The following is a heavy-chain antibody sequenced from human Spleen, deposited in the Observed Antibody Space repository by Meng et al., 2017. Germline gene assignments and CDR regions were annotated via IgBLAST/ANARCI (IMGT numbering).Heavy chain of an antibody. D-gene: IGHD3-22*01. CDR1: GFTFDDYA. CDR3: AKGALETRLRGYYYDSSGYYLRNDAFDI. V-gene: IGHV3-9*01. Sequence: GGSLRLSCAASGFTFDDYAMHWVRQAPGKGLEWVSGISWNSGSIGYADSVKGRFTISRDNAKNSLYLQMNSLRAEDTALYYCAKGALETRLRGYYYDSSGYYLRNDAFDIWGQGTMVTVSS. J-gene: IGHJ3*02. CDR2: ISWNSGSI.